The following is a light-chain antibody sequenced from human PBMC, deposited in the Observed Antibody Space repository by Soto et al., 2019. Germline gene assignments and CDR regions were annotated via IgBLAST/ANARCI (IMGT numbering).Light chain of an antibody. CDR1: QNVSTW. CDR3: QQGSRFPFT. V-gene: IGKV1-12*01. Sequence: DIPITQSPSSVSASVGDRVTVTCRASQNVSTWLTWYQQTQGKAPNLLIYGASTLQRGVPSRFSGSGSGTEFTLTISSLQPEDFAIYFCQQGSRFPFTFGPGTRVDFK. J-gene: IGKJ3*01. CDR2: GAS.